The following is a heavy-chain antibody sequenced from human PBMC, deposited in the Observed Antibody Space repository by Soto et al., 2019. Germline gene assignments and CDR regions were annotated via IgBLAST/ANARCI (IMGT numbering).Heavy chain of an antibody. CDR2: FDPEDGET. Sequence: ASVKVSCKVSGYTLTELSMHWVRQAPGRGLEWMGGFDPEDGETIYAQKYQGRVTMTEDTSTDTAYMELSGLRSEDTAVYYCATLRHYYDSSGYSPGWFDPWGQGTLVTVPQ. V-gene: IGHV1-24*01. D-gene: IGHD3-22*01. CDR3: ATLRHYYDSSGYSPGWFDP. J-gene: IGHJ5*02. CDR1: GYTLTELS.